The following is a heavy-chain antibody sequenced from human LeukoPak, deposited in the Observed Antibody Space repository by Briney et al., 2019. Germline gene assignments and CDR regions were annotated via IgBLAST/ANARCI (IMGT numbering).Heavy chain of an antibody. Sequence: PSETLSLTCTVSGGSISSSSYYWGWIRQPPGKGLEWIGSICYSGSTYYNPSLKSRVTISVDTSKNQFSLKLSSVTAADTAVYYCAREILGGRGGQSRKGKAFDIWGQGTMVTVSS. CDR3: AREILGGRGGQSRKGKAFDI. CDR1: GGSISSSSYY. J-gene: IGHJ3*02. V-gene: IGHV4-39*07. D-gene: IGHD3-3*01. CDR2: ICYSGST.